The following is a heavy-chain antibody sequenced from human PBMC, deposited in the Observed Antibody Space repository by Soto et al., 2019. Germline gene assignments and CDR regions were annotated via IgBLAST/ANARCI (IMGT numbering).Heavy chain of an antibody. V-gene: IGHV4-61*08. CDR3: ARDLDYSDSSGYFAY. CDR2: IYYSGST. Sequence: SETLSLTCTVSGGSIISGGYYWSWIRQPPGKGLEWIGDIYYSGSTNYNPSLKSRVTISVDTSKNQFSLKLSSVTAADTAVYYCARDLDYSDSSGYFAYWGQGTLVTVSS. D-gene: IGHD3-22*01. CDR1: GGSIISGGYY. J-gene: IGHJ4*02.